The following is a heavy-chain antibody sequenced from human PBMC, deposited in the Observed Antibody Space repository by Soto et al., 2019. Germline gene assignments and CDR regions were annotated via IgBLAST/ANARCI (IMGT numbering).Heavy chain of an antibody. J-gene: IGHJ4*02. V-gene: IGHV3-23*01. D-gene: IGHD3-22*01. CDR1: GFTFSSYA. CDR2: ISGSGGRT. CDR3: AKLTIYHDSSGYN. Sequence: HPXVCLRLSCAASGFTFSSYAMSWVRQAPGKGLEWVSAIISGSGGRTYYADSVKGRFTISRDNSKNTLYLQMNSLRAEDTAVYYCAKLTIYHDSSGYNWGQRTLVTVSS.